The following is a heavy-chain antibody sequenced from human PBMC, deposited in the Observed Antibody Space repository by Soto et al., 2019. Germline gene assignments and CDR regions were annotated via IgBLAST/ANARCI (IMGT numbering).Heavy chain of an antibody. V-gene: IGHV3-23*01. D-gene: IGHD2-2*01. CDR1: GFTFSSFA. CDR2: ITGSTGTT. CDR3: AKDTSSSPSYMDV. J-gene: IGHJ6*03. Sequence: VQVLESGGGSVQPGGSLRLSCAASGFTFSSFAMSWVRHAPGKGLEWVSEITGSTGTTYYADSVKGRFIISRDNSKNTVHLQMNSLRVEDTAVYYCAKDTSSSPSYMDVWGKGTTVTVSS.